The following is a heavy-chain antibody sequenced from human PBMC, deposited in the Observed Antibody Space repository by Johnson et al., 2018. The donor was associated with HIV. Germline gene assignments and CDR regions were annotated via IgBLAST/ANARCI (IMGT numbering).Heavy chain of an antibody. J-gene: IGHJ3*02. V-gene: IGHV3-11*01. CDR3: ARVKFPSTGPSLRRVGAFDI. CDR2: ISSSGSTI. CDR1: GFTFSDYY. D-gene: IGHD2-21*01. Sequence: QVQLVESGGGLVKPGGSLRLSCAASGFTFSDYYMSWIRQAPGTGLEWVSYISSSGSTIYYADPVKGRFPISRDNAKNSMYLQMNRLRADDTAVYFCARVKFPSTGPSLRRVGAFDIWGQGTMVTVSS.